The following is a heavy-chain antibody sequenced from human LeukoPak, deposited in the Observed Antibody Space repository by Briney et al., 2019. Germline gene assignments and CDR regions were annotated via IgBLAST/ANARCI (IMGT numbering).Heavy chain of an antibody. CDR3: AKVSGEGFSYYYYMDV. J-gene: IGHJ6*03. CDR2: IRYDGSNK. CDR1: GFTFSSYG. Sequence: GGSLRLSCAASGFTFSSYGMHWVRQAPGEGLEWVAFIRYDGSNKYYADSVKGRFTISRDNSKNTLYLQMNSLRAEDTAVYYCAKVSGEGFSYYYYMDVWGKGTTVTVSS. V-gene: IGHV3-30*02.